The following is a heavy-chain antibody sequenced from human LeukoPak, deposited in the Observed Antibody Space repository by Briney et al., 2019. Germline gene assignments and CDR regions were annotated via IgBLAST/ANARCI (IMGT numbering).Heavy chain of an antibody. CDR1: GFTFSSYA. Sequence: PGGSLRLSCAASGFTFSSYAMSWVRQAPGKGLERVSHISGSGDTTYYADSVKGRFTISRDNSKITLYLQMNSLRADDTAVYYCAKDMEGSVADYFDYWGQGTLVTVSS. D-gene: IGHD3-10*01. V-gene: IGHV3-23*01. J-gene: IGHJ4*02. CDR3: AKDMEGSVADYFDY. CDR2: ISGSGDTT.